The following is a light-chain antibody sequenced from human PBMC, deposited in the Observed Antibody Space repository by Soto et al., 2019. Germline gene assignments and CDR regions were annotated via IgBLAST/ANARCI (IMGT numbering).Light chain of an antibody. Sequence: IVVTRSVATKCVYLGESAILSCWASPSVTGDLAWYQQPPGQAPKLFTYRASTRATGVPARFSASGYGTEFTLALRSLQSEDFALYYCQPSDKWPWPIAQGTKVDIK. V-gene: IGKV3-15*01. CDR1: PSVTGD. J-gene: IGKJ1*01. CDR2: RAS. CDR3: QPSDKWPWP.